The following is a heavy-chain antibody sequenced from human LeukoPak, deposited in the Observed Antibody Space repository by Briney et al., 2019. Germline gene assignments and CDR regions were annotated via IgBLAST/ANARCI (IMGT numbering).Heavy chain of an antibody. J-gene: IGHJ5*02. CDR1: GFTFNLYA. D-gene: IGHD1-26*01. V-gene: IGHV3-23*01. CDR2: ISGYGTNT. CDR3: AKDRGPYLGIDNNWFDP. Sequence: GGSLRLSCAASGFTFNLYAMSWVRQVPGKGLEWVSGISGYGTNTYYADSVKGRFTISRDNSKNTVFLQMNSLTAEDTAVYHCAKDRGPYLGIDNNWFDPWGQGTLVIVSA.